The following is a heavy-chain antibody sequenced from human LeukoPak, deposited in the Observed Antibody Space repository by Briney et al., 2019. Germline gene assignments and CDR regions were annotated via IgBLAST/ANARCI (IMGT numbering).Heavy chain of an antibody. CDR3: ATYYYDSSGYSDAFDI. D-gene: IGHD3-22*01. V-gene: IGHV4-59*01. J-gene: IGHJ3*02. CDR1: GGSISSYY. CDR2: IYYSGST. Sequence: PSETLSLTCTVSGGSISSYYWSWIRQPPGKGPEWIGYIYYSGSTNYNPSLKSRVTISVDTSKNQFSLKLSSVTAADTAVYYCATYYYDSSGYSDAFDIWGQGTMVTVSS.